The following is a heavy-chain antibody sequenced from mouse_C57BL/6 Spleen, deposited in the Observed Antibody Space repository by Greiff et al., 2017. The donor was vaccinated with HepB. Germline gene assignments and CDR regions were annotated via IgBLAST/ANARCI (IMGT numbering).Heavy chain of an antibody. CDR1: GYTFTSYW. V-gene: IGHV1-59*01. CDR3: ARFPFDY. J-gene: IGHJ2*01. Sequence: QVQLQQPGAELVRPGTSVKLSCKASGYTFTSYWMHWVKQRPGQGLEWIGVIDPSDSYTNYNQKFKGKATLTVDTSSSTAYMQLSSLTSEDSAVYYCARFPFDYWGQGTTLTVSS. CDR2: IDPSDSYT.